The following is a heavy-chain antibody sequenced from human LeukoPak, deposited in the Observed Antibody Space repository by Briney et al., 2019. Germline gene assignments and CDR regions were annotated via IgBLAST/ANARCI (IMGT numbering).Heavy chain of an antibody. CDR2: INQDGSEK. CDR1: GFTFSSYW. CDR3: ARSFYQPPPRLFDY. V-gene: IGHV3-7*01. Sequence: GGSLRLSCAASGFTFSSYWMSWVRQAPGKGLEWVADINQDGSEKYYVDSVEGRFNISRDNARNSLYLQMNSLRAEDTAVYYCARSFYQPPPRLFDYWGQGTLVTVSS. J-gene: IGHJ4*02. D-gene: IGHD2-2*01.